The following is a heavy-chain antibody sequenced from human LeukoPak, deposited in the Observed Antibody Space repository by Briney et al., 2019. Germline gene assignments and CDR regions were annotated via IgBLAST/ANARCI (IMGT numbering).Heavy chain of an antibody. J-gene: IGHJ2*01. CDR3: ARAPTIFGVVIRSGYFDL. D-gene: IGHD3-3*01. V-gene: IGHV3-30-3*01. CDR1: GFTFSSYA. CDR2: ISYDGSNK. Sequence: GGSLRLSCAASGFTFSSYAMHWVRQAPGKGLEWVAVISYDGSNKYYADSVKGRFTISRDNSKNTLYLQMNSLRAEDTAVYYCARAPTIFGVVIRSGYFDLWGRGTLVTVSS.